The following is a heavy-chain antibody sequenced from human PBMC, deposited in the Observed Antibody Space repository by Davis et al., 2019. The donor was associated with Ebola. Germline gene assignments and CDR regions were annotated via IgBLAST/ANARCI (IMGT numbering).Heavy chain of an antibody. D-gene: IGHD4-11*01. Sequence: GESLKISCAASGFTFSSYAMSWVRQAPGKGLEWVSAISGSGGSTYYADSVKGRFTISRDNSKNTLYLQINSLRAEDTAVYYCAKEGSTGDYFDYWGQGTLVTVSS. CDR1: GFTFSSYA. V-gene: IGHV3-23*01. CDR3: AKEGSTGDYFDY. J-gene: IGHJ4*02. CDR2: ISGSGGST.